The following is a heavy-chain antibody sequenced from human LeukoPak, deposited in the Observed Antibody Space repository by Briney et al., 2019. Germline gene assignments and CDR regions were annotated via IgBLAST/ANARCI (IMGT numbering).Heavy chain of an antibody. J-gene: IGHJ4*02. CDR2: IRYNGSNK. V-gene: IGHV3-30*02. CDR3: AKERDRFFGPPVNDY. Sequence: GGSLRLSCAASGFTFSSYGMHWVRQAPGKGLEGVAFIRYNGSNKYYADSVKGRFTISRDNSKNTLYLQMNSLRAEDTAVYYCAKERDRFFGPPVNDYWGQGTLVTVSS. CDR1: GFTFSSYG. D-gene: IGHD3-3*01.